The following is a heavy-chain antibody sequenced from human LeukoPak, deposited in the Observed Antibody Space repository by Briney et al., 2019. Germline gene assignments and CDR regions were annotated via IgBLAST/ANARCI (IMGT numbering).Heavy chain of an antibody. CDR3: ARRGGLGYGDLDY. V-gene: IGHV3-74*01. CDR1: GFTFSSYW. Sequence: PGGSLRLSCAASGFTFSSYWMHWVRQAPGKGLVWVSRISGGGSGITFADSVKGRFSISRDNAKNTLYLQMNSLRAEDTAIYYCARRGGLGYGDLDYWGQGTLVTVSS. CDR2: ISGGGSGI. D-gene: IGHD4-17*01. J-gene: IGHJ4*02.